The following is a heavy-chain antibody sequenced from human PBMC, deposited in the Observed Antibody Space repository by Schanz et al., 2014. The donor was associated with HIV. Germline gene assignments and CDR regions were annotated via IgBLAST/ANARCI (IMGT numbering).Heavy chain of an antibody. J-gene: IGHJ6*02. CDR1: GGSISSGDYY. CDR2: SYYSRST. Sequence: QVQLQESGPGLVKPSQTLSLTCTVSGGSISSGDYYWSWIRQPPGKGLEWIGFSYYSRSTYYNPSLESRVTISVDASRNQLSLKLRSVTAADTAVYHCARANYFDSGGGRYYGMDVWGQGTTVTVSS. V-gene: IGHV4-30-4*01. CDR3: ARANYFDSGGGRYYGMDV. D-gene: IGHD3-22*01.